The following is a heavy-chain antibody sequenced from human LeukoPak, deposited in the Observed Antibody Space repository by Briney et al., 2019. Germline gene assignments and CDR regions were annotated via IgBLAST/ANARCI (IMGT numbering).Heavy chain of an antibody. D-gene: IGHD2-2*01. V-gene: IGHV1-18*01. CDR1: GYTYTSYG. Sequence: ASVKVFCKASGYTYTSYGISGVRQAPGQGLEGMGWLSAYNGNTKYAQKLQGRVTMTTDTSPSTPHMELRSQRSDDTAVYNCARDGDIVVVPAAHSNWFDPWGQGTLVTVYS. CDR2: LSAYNGNT. CDR3: ARDGDIVVVPAAHSNWFDP. J-gene: IGHJ5*02.